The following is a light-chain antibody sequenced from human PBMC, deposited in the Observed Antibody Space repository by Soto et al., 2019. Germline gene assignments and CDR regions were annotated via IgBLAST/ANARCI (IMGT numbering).Light chain of an antibody. Sequence: DIQMTQSPSSLSASVGDRVTITCQASQDISKYLNRYQQKPGKAPKILSYDASNLETGVPSRFSGSGAGTDFTFTISNLQPEDIDTYYCQQYANLPPFTFGQGTKL. J-gene: IGKJ2*01. CDR3: QQYANLPPFT. CDR2: DAS. CDR1: QDISKY. V-gene: IGKV1-33*01.